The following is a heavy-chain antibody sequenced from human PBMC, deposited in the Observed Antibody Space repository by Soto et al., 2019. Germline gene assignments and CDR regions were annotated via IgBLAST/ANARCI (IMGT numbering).Heavy chain of an antibody. D-gene: IGHD2-15*01. J-gene: IGHJ5*02. CDR1: GGSISSSSYY. CDR2: IYYSGST. V-gene: IGHV4-39*01. CDR3: ARLLYCSGGSCYSVGWFDP. Sequence: QLQLQESGPGLVKPSETLSLTCTVSGGSISSSSYYWGWIRQPPGKGLEWIGSIYYSGSTYYNPSLKSLVTISVDTSKNQFSLKLSSVTAADTAVYYCARLLYCSGGSCYSVGWFDPWGQGTLVTVSS.